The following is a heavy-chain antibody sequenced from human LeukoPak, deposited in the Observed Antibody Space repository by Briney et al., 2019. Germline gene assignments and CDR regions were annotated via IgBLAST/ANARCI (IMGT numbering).Heavy chain of an antibody. Sequence: PGGSLRLSCAASGFTFDDYAMHWVRQAPGKGLEWVSGISWNSGSIGYADSVKGRFTISRDNAKNSLYLQMNSLRAEDTAVYCCARGYHDYWGQGTLVTVSS. CDR3: ARGYHDY. J-gene: IGHJ4*02. CDR1: GFTFDDYA. CDR2: ISWNSGSI. D-gene: IGHD3-16*02. V-gene: IGHV3-9*01.